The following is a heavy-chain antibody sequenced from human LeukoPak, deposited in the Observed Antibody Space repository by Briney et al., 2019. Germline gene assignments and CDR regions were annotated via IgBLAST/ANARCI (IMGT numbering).Heavy chain of an antibody. J-gene: IGHJ4*02. V-gene: IGHV4-59*01. CDR2: IYYSGST. CDR1: GGSISSYY. D-gene: IGHD6-13*01. Sequence: SETLSLTCTVSGGSISSYYWSWIRQPPGKGLEWIGHIYYSGSTNYNPSLKSRVTISVDTSKNQFSLKLSSVTAADTAVYYCARVNSSSWYVGLYYFDYWGQGTLVTVSS. CDR3: ARVNSSSWYVGLYYFDY.